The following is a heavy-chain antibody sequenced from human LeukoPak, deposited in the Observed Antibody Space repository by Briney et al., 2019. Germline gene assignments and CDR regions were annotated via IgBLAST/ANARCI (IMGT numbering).Heavy chain of an antibody. Sequence: ASVKVSCKASGYTFTGYYIHWVRQAPGQGVEWVGWINPNSGGTNYAQKFQGRVTMTRDTSISTVYMEVSRLRSDDTAVYYCARRMELLHFDSWGQGTLVIVSS. CDR1: GYTFTGYY. V-gene: IGHV1-2*02. J-gene: IGHJ4*02. D-gene: IGHD1-26*01. CDR3: ARRMELLHFDS. CDR2: INPNSGGT.